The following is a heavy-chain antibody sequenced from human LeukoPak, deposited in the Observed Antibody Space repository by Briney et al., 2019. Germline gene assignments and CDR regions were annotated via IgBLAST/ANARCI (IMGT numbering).Heavy chain of an antibody. CDR2: IFPNDSDS. Sequence: AESLKISCKWSGYKISNYWIAWVRHMPGKRLEWMGIIFPNDSDSRYKPSFQSHITITANNSINIAFLQWSRLNASDTAMYYCARPNSTTYYDSRGYDGFDVWGQGTMVTVSS. D-gene: IGHD3-22*01. V-gene: IGHV5-51*01. CDR1: GYKISNYW. CDR3: ARPNSTTYYDSRGYDGFDV. J-gene: IGHJ3*01.